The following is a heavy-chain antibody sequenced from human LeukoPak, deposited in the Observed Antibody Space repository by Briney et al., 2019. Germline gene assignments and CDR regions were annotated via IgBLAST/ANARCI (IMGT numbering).Heavy chain of an antibody. CDR2: INHSGST. Sequence: SETLSLTCAVYGGSFSGYYWSWIRQPPGKGLDWIGEINHSGSTNYNPSLKSRVTISVDTSKNQFSLKLSSVTAADTAVYYCARVSSWIQLWLFDAFDIWGQGTMVTVSS. J-gene: IGHJ3*02. CDR3: ARVSSWIQLWLFDAFDI. CDR1: GGSFSGYY. D-gene: IGHD5-18*01. V-gene: IGHV4-34*01.